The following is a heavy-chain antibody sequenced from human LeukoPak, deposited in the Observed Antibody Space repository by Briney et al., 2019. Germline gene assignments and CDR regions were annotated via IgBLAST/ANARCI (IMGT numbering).Heavy chain of an antibody. CDR3: AKISSSIYYGMDV. V-gene: IGHV4-59*01. Sequence: SETLSLTCTVSGGSISGYYWSWLRQPPEKGLEWIGYIYYSGSTKYNPSLKSRVTMSVDTSKNQFSLNLSSVTAADTALYYCAKISSSIYYGMDVWGQGTKVTVSS. CDR2: IYYSGST. CDR1: GGSISGYY. D-gene: IGHD6-13*01. J-gene: IGHJ6*02.